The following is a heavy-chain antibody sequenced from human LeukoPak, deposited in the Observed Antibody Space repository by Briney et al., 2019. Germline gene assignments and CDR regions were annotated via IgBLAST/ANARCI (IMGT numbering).Heavy chain of an antibody. J-gene: IGHJ4*02. D-gene: IGHD1-26*01. CDR3: ARGVGAMTKKRIDY. CDR1: GGSFSGYY. V-gene: IGHV4-34*01. Sequence: PSETLSLTCTVYGGSFSGYYWSWIRQPPGKGLEWIGEINHSGSTNYNPSLKSRVTISVDTSKNQFSLKLSSVTAADTAVYYCARGVGAMTKKRIDYWGQGTLVTVSS. CDR2: INHSGST.